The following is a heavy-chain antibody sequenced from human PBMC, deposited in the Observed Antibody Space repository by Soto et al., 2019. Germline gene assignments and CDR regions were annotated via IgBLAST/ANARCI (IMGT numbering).Heavy chain of an antibody. D-gene: IGHD4-17*01. V-gene: IGHV3-74*02. Sequence: EVQLVESGGGLVQPGGSLRLSCAASGFTFSSYWMHWVRQAPGKGLVWVSRLNSDGSSTSYADSVKGRFTVSRDNAKNTLSLQMISLRAEETAVYYCWVYGDYALDYWGQGTLVTVSS. J-gene: IGHJ4*02. CDR2: LNSDGSST. CDR3: WVYGDYALDY. CDR1: GFTFSSYW.